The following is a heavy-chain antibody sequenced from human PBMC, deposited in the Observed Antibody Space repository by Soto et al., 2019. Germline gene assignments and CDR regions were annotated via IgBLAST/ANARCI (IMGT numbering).Heavy chain of an antibody. CDR2: IYYSGST. V-gene: IGHV4-30-4*01. CDR1: GDSISNGAYY. Sequence: QVQLQESGPGLVKPSQTLSLTCTVSGDSISNGAYYWSWIRQPPGKGLEWIGYIYYSGSTYYNPSLKSRVTISADTSKNKFSLKLKSLTAADTAVYHCASVYCGGHCRVDNWGQGTLVTVSS. D-gene: IGHD2-21*01. J-gene: IGHJ4*02. CDR3: ASVYCGGHCRVDN.